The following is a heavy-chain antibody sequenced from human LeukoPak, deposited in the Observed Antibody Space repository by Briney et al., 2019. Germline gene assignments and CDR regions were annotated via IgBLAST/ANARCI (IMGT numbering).Heavy chain of an antibody. Sequence: SETLSRTCTVSGYSISSGYYWGWVRQPPGKGLEWIGSIYHSGSTYYNPSLESRVTISVDTSKNQFSLKVISVTAADTGVYYCARGVGYCSGGRCPFDYWGRGTQVTVSS. CDR1: GYSISSGYY. CDR3: ARGVGYCSGGRCPFDY. D-gene: IGHD2-15*01. J-gene: IGHJ4*01. CDR2: IYHSGST. V-gene: IGHV4-38-2*02.